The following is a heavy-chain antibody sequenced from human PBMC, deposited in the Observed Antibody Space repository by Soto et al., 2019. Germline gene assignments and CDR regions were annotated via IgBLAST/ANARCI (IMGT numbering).Heavy chain of an antibody. CDR2: SSPRGDTI. CDR3: AKGPHTNVGWPYYFES. V-gene: IGHV3-48*02. Sequence: PGGSLRLSCVASGFSLANYPMNWVRQTPGKGLEWISYSSPRGDTIYYADSVEGRFTISRDNARSSLSLHMSSLRDEDSALYYCAKGPHTNVGWPYYFESWGQGVPVTVSS. D-gene: IGHD6-19*01. J-gene: IGHJ4*02. CDR1: GFSLANYP.